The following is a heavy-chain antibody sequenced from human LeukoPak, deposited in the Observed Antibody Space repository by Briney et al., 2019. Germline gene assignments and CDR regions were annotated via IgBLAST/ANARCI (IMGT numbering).Heavy chain of an antibody. J-gene: IGHJ4*02. V-gene: IGHV4-39*01. Sequence: SSETLSLTCTVSGGSISSSSYYWGWIRQPPGKGLEWIGSIYYSGSTYYNPSLKSRVTISVDTSKNQFSLKLSSVTAADTAVYYCARGDYDSHYWGQGTLVTVSS. D-gene: IGHD3-22*01. CDR2: IYYSGST. CDR1: GGSISSSSYY. CDR3: ARGDYDSHY.